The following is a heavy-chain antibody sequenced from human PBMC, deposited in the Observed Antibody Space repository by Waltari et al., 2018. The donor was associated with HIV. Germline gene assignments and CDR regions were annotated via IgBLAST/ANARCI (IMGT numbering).Heavy chain of an antibody. J-gene: IGHJ4*02. V-gene: IGHV3-33*01. CDR3: TRDKQTTGATLDY. Sequence: QVQLVESGGGVVQPGRSLRLSCAASGFTFSNYGLPWVRKAPCERLEWAALIWDDGSNKFYADSVKSRFIISRDKSKTTLYLQINRLRSDETAVYYCTRDKQTTGATLDYWGQATLVTVSS. CDR2: IWDDGSNK. D-gene: IGHD2-15*01. CDR1: GFTFSNYG.